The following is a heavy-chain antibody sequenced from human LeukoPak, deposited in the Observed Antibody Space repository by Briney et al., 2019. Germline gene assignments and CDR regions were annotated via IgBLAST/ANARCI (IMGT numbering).Heavy chain of an antibody. CDR3: ARDLGLRGST. J-gene: IGHJ5*02. Sequence: QPGGSLRLSCEAPGLTFSNSWMHWVRHIPGKGLVWVSRMYGDMRDISYADSVKGRFTISRDNAKNTVYLQMNSLRGEDTAVYYCARDLGLRGSTWGQGTLVTVSS. V-gene: IGHV3-74*01. CDR1: GLTFSNSW. CDR2: MYGDMRDI. D-gene: IGHD5-12*01.